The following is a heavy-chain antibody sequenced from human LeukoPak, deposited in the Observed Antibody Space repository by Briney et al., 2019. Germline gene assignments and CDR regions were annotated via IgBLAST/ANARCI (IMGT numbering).Heavy chain of an antibody. CDR3: TTSRLLYYGSGTFQY. CDR1: GYTLNALS. D-gene: IGHD3-10*01. CDR2: LDPVDGET. V-gene: IGHV1-24*01. J-gene: IGHJ1*01. Sequence: ASVKVSCKASGYTLNALSIHWVRQAPGNGLEWMGGLDPVDGETIYAQRFQGRVTMTENTSTDTAYLDLRSHRSDDTAVYYCTTSRLLYYGSGTFQYWGQGTLLTVSS.